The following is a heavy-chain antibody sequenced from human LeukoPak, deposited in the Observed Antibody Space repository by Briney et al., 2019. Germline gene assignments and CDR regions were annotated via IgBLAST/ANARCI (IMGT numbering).Heavy chain of an antibody. CDR3: ARDFTMVRGVILNWFDP. V-gene: IGHV3-21*01. CDR2: ISSSSSYI. J-gene: IGHJ5*02. D-gene: IGHD3-10*01. CDR1: GFTFSSYS. Sequence: PGGSLRLSCAASGFTFSSYSMNWVRQAPGKGLEWVSSISSSSSYIYYADSVKGRFTLSRDNAKNSLYLQMNSLRAEDTAVYYCARDFTMVRGVILNWFDPWGQGTLVTVSS.